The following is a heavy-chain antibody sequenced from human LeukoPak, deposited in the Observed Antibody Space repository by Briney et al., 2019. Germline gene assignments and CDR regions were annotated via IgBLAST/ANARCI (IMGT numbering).Heavy chain of an antibody. CDR1: GYTLTELS. Sequence: GASVKVSCKVSGYTLTELSMHWVRQAPGKGLEWMGRFDPEDGETIYAQKFQGRVTMTEDTSTNTAYMELSSLRSEDTAVYYCETQQLVRFVLRFQHWGQGTLVTVSS. CDR2: FDPEDGET. CDR3: ETQQLVRFVLRFQH. J-gene: IGHJ1*01. V-gene: IGHV1-24*01. D-gene: IGHD6-13*01.